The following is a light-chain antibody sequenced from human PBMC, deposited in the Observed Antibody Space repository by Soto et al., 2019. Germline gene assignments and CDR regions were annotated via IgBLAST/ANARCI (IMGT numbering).Light chain of an antibody. V-gene: IGKV1-27*01. Sequence: DIQMTQSPSSLSASVGDRVTITCRASQGITNNLAWYQQKPGKVPKLLIYAASTLQSGVPSRFSGTGSGTDFTLTLSSLQSEDVATYYCQKYNSAPWTFGQGTKVEIK. CDR1: QGITNN. J-gene: IGKJ1*01. CDR3: QKYNSAPWT. CDR2: AAS.